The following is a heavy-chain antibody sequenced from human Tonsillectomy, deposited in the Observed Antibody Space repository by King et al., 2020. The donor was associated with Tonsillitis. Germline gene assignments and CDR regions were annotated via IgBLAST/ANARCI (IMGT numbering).Heavy chain of an antibody. V-gene: IGHV4-39*01. CDR1: GGSISSSSYY. CDR3: ARHLEYYYYYMDV. J-gene: IGHJ6*03. Sequence: QLQESGPGLVKPSETLSLTCTISGGSISSSSYYLGWIRQPPGKGLEWIGSIYHSGSTYYNPSLKSRVTISVDTSKNQFSLSLSSVTAADTAVYYCARHLEYYYYYMDVWGKGTTVTVSS. D-gene: IGHD5-24*01. CDR2: IYHSGST.